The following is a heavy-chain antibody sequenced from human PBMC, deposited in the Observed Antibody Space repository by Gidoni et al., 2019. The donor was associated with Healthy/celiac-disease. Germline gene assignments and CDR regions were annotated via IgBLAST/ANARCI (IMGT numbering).Heavy chain of an antibody. CDR3: TTDVWIQLWNVDY. J-gene: IGHJ4*02. D-gene: IGHD5-18*01. Sequence: EVQLVESGGGLVKPGGSLRLSCAASGFTFSNAWMSWVRQAPGKGLEVVGRIKSKTDGGTTEYAAPVKGRFTISREDSKNTLYLQMNSRKTEDTAVYYCTTDVWIQLWNVDYWGQGTLVTVSS. CDR1: GFTFSNAW. V-gene: IGHV3-15*01. CDR2: IKSKTDGGTT.